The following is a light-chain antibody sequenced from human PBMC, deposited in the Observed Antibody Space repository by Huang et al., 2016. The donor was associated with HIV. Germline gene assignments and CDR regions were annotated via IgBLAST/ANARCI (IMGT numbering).Light chain of an antibody. CDR3: KQYNNWPRT. Sequence: EIVMTQSPATLSVSPGETATLSCRASQSVSSNLAWYQQKLGQAPRLLIYGASTRATDISARFSGSGSGTEFTLTISSLQSEEFAVYYCKQYNNWPRTFGQGTKVEIK. J-gene: IGKJ1*01. CDR2: GAS. V-gene: IGKV3-15*01. CDR1: QSVSSN.